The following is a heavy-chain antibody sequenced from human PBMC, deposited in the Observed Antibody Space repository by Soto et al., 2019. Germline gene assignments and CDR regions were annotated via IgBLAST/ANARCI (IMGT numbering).Heavy chain of an antibody. J-gene: IGHJ4*02. D-gene: IGHD5-12*01. Sequence: SETLSLTCTVSGGSISSSRCHWGWIRQPPGKGLEWIASIKYSGTTFYNPSLKSRVTISVDKSKNQFSLKLSSVTAADTAVYYCAREGDIVATIWSEEGDYYFDYWGQGTLVTVSS. CDR2: IKYSGTT. CDR3: AREGDIVATIWSEEGDYYFDY. CDR1: GGSISSSRCH. V-gene: IGHV4-39*07.